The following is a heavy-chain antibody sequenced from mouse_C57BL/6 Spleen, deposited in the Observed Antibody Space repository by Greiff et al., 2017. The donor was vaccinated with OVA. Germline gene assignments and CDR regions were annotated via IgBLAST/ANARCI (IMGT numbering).Heavy chain of an antibody. CDR1: GYTFTSYT. V-gene: IGHV1-4*01. D-gene: IGHD2-5*01. J-gene: IGHJ4*01. CDR3: ASPPYYSNYDYAMDY. Sequence: VQLQQSGAELARPGASVKMSCKASGYTFTSYTMHWVKQRPGQGLEWIGYINPSSGYTKYNQKFKDKATLTADKSSSTAYMQLSSLTSEDSAVYYCASPPYYSNYDYAMDYWGQGTSVTVSS. CDR2: INPSSGYT.